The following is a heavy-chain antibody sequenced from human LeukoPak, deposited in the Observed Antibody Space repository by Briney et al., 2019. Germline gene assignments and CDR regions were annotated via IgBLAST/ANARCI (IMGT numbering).Heavy chain of an antibody. CDR1: GFTFSSYG. D-gene: IGHD6-19*01. CDR2: IWYDGSNK. CDR3: AKEGYSSGWYYYYYMDV. J-gene: IGHJ6*03. V-gene: IGHV3-33*06. Sequence: GGSLRLSCAACGFTFSSYGMHGVREARGKGREWVAVIWYDGSNKYYADSVKGGFTIYRENSKNTLYLQMNSLRAEDTALYYCAKEGYSSGWYYYYYMDVWGKGTTITVSS.